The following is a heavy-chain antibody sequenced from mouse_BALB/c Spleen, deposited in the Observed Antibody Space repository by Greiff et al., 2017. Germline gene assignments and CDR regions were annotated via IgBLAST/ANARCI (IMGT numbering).Heavy chain of an antibody. Sequence: EVKVVESGPSLVKPSQTLSLTCSVTGDSITSGYWNWIRKFPGNKLEYMGYISYSGSTYYNPSLKSRISITRDTSKNQYYLQLNSVTTEDTATYYCARGGGYYWYFDVWGAGTTVTVSS. D-gene: IGHD1-1*02. V-gene: IGHV3-8*02. CDR3: ARGGGYYWYFDV. CDR1: GDSITSGY. J-gene: IGHJ1*01. CDR2: ISYSGST.